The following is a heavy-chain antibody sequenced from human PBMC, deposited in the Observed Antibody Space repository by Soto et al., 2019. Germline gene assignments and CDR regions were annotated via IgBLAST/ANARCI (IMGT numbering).Heavy chain of an antibody. Sequence: QVQLVESGGGLIKPGGSLRLSCTTSGFTFSDYYMNWIRKAPGKGLEWISYISSSGNTIYYADSVQGRFTISRDSAKNSLYLQMNNLRADDTAVYYCARGHNMLTTTYVAFFDHWGQGTLVTVSS. D-gene: IGHD3-9*01. J-gene: IGHJ4*02. V-gene: IGHV3-11*01. CDR3: ARGHNMLTTTYVAFFDH. CDR2: ISSSGNTI. CDR1: GFTFSDYY.